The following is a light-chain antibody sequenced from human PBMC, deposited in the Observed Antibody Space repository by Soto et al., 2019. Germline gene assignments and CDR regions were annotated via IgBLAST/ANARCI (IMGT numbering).Light chain of an antibody. V-gene: IGKV1-5*03. CDR1: QSISSW. Sequence: DIQMTQSPSTLSASVGDRVTLTCRASQSISSWLAWFQQKPGKAPKLLIYKASSLESGVPSRFSGSGSGTDFTLTISRLQPDDFATYYCQQYETFSGTFGPGTKVDIK. CDR3: QQYETFSGT. CDR2: KAS. J-gene: IGKJ1*01.